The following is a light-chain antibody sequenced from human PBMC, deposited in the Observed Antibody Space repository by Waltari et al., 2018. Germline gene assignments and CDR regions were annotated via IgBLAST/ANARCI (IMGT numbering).Light chain of an antibody. J-gene: IGKJ1*01. CDR1: QSIGSN. Sequence: DIVMTQSPATLSVSPGERATLSCRASQSIGSNLAWYQHKPGQAPRFLSYGASTRATGIPVRFSGSGSGTEFTLTISSLQSADFAVYFCQQYNNWPETFGQGTKVEIK. V-gene: IGKV3-15*01. CDR3: QQYNNWPET. CDR2: GAS.